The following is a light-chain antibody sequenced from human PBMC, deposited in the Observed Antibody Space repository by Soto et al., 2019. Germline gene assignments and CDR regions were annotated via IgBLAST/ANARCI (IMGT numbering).Light chain of an antibody. CDR2: AVS. V-gene: IGLV2-14*03. J-gene: IGLJ1*01. Sequence: QSALTQPASVSGSPGQSITISCTGTSSDGGNYDYVSWYQQYPGKAPKLMIYAVSRRPSGVSNRFSGSKSGNSASLTISGLQAEDEADYYCTSYTPSSTYVCGTGTKLTVL. CDR3: TSYTPSSTYV. CDR1: SSDGGNYDY.